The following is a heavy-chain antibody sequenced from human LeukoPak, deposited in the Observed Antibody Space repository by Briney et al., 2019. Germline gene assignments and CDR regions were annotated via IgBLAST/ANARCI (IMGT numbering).Heavy chain of an antibody. J-gene: IGHJ3*02. CDR1: GFTFNNYG. CDR3: ARDLMVRGETGAFDI. Sequence: GGSLRLSCAASGFTFNNYGMHWVRQAPGKGLEWVAFIRYNGNNQYYADSVKGRFTISRDNSKNTLYLQMNSLRAEDTAVYYCARDLMVRGETGAFDIWGQGTMVTVSS. CDR2: IRYNGNNQ. D-gene: IGHD3-10*01. V-gene: IGHV3-30*02.